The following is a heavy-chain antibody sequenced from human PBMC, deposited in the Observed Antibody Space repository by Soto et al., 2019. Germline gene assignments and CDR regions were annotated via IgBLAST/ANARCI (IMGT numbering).Heavy chain of an antibody. CDR3: ARVGGTGTSWEYYYGMDV. D-gene: IGHD1-7*01. V-gene: IGHV3-21*01. Sequence: PGGSLRLSCAASGLTFSSYSMNWVRQAPGKGLEWVSSISSSSSYIYYADSVKGRITISRDNAKNSLYLQMNSLRAEDTAVYFFARVGGTGTSWEYYYGMDVWGQGTTVTVSS. CDR2: ISSSSSYI. CDR1: GLTFSSYS. J-gene: IGHJ6*02.